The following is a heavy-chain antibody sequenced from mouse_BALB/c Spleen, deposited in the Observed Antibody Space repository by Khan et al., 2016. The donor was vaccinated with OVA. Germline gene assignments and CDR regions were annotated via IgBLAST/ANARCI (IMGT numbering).Heavy chain of an antibody. D-gene: IGHD2-4*01. Sequence: VQLKQSGPGLVQPSQSLSITCTVSGFSLTNYSVHWVRQSPGKGLEWLGVIWSAGSPDYNAAFISRLTIRKDNSRSQVCFKMNSLQPNDTAIYYCARRGYDYGRGALFAYWGQGTLVTGSA. CDR1: GFSLTNYS. V-gene: IGHV2-2*02. CDR2: IWSAGSP. J-gene: IGHJ3*01. CDR3: ARRGYDYGRGALFAY.